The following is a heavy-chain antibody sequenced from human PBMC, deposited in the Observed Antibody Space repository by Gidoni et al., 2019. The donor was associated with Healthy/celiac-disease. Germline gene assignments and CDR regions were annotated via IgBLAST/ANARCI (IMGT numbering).Heavy chain of an antibody. J-gene: IGHJ5*02. CDR1: GFTSRRYG. Sequence: QVQLVESGGGVVQPGRSLRLSCAASGFTSRRYGMNWVRQAPSKGLELVAVISYDGSNKYYADSVKGRFTISRDNSKNTLYRQMNSRRAEDTAVYYCAKDLYYYDSSGPLAIDPWGQGTLVTVSS. V-gene: IGHV3-30*18. CDR2: ISYDGSNK. CDR3: AKDLYYYDSSGPLAIDP. D-gene: IGHD3-22*01.